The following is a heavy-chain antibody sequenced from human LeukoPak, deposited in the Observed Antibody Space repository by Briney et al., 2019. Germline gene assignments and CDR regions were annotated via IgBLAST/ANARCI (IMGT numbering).Heavy chain of an antibody. CDR3: ARSDGFLIGAAFDI. D-gene: IGHD3-3*01. Sequence: SETLSLTCTVSGGSISSSYYYWGWIRQPPGKGLEWIGTMYNSGSTDYNPSLESRVTISVDTSKNQFSLKLSSVTAADTAVYYCARSDGFLIGAAFDIWGQGTMVTVSS. CDR2: MYNSGST. V-gene: IGHV4-39*07. J-gene: IGHJ3*02. CDR1: GGSISSSYYY.